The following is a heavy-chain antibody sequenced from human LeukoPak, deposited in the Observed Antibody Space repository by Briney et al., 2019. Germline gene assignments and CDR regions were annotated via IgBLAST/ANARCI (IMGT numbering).Heavy chain of an antibody. CDR3: ARGSIVGAKTLGFGAFDI. Sequence: ASVKVSCKASGYTFTSYYMHWVRQAPGQGLEWMGIINPSGGSRSYAQKFQGRVTMTRDTSTSTVYMELSSLRSEDTAVYYCARGSIVGAKTLGFGAFDIWGQGTMVAVSS. CDR1: GYTFTSYY. V-gene: IGHV1-46*01. J-gene: IGHJ3*02. D-gene: IGHD1-26*01. CDR2: INPSGGSR.